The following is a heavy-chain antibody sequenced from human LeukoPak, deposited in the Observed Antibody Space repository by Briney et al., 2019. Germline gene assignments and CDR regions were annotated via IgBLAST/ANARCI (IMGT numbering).Heavy chain of an antibody. V-gene: IGHV1-24*01. Sequence: GASVKVSCKVSGYTLTELSMHWVRQAPGKGLEWMGGFDPEDGETIYAQKFQGRVTMTEDTSTDTAYMELSSLRSEDTAVYYCATESYYYGSGSENFDYWGQGTLVTVSS. CDR3: ATESYYYGSGSENFDY. CDR1: GYTLTELS. J-gene: IGHJ4*02. CDR2: FDPEDGET. D-gene: IGHD3-10*01.